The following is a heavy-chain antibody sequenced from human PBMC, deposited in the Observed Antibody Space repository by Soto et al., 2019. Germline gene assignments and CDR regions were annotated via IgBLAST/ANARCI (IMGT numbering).Heavy chain of an antibody. CDR1: GFTFSSYS. CDR3: ASSSQQLDYFDY. D-gene: IGHD6-13*01. CDR2: ISSSSSYI. J-gene: IGHJ4*02. Sequence: GGSLRLSCAASGFTFSSYSMNWVRQAPGKGLEWVSSISSSSSYIYYADSVKGRFTISRDNAKNSLYLQMNSLRAEDTAVYYCASSSQQLDYFDYWGQGTLVTVSS. V-gene: IGHV3-21*01.